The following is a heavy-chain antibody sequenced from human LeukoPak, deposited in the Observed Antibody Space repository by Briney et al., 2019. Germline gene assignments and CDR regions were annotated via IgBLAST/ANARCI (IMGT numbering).Heavy chain of an antibody. J-gene: IGHJ1*01. V-gene: IGHV3-21*04. CDR3: ARDLLLWFGEYFQH. CDR2: ISSRNNYI. CDR1: GFTFSTYN. D-gene: IGHD3-10*01. Sequence: GSSLRLSCAVSGFTFSTYNMNWVRQAPGKGLEWVSCISSRNNYIYYADSVKGRFTISRDDAKNSLYLQMNSLRAEDTAVYYCARDLLLWFGEYFQHWGQGTLVTVSS.